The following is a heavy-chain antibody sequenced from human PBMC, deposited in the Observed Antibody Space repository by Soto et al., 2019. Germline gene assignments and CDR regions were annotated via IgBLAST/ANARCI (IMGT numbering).Heavy chain of an antibody. Sequence: SETLPDSNRVSGCKIRELCGSWIRKPPGKGLEWIGYIYYSGSTNYNPSLKSRVTISVDTSKNQFSLKLSSVTAADTAVYYCARGVGYDFWTAYSYYYHSMDAWGHGLTV. CDR3: ARGVGYDFWTAYSYYYHSMDA. CDR2: IYYSGST. D-gene: IGHD3-3*01. J-gene: IGHJ6*02. V-gene: IGHV4-59*11. CDR1: GCKIRELC.